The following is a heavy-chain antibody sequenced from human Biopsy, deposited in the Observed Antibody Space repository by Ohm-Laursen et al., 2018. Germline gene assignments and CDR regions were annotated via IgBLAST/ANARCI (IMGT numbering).Heavy chain of an antibody. D-gene: IGHD3-10*01. CDR2: INHSGST. CDR3: ARGLPRIAPMVRGRRTWFDP. CDR1: GASVSSSDYY. Sequence: SETLSLTCSVSGASVSSSDYYWSWIRQTPEKGLEWIGEINHSGSTNYKPSLDSRVAISADTSKNQFSLNLYSVTAADTAVYFCARGLPRIAPMVRGRRTWFDPWGQGTLVTVSS. V-gene: IGHV4-34*01. J-gene: IGHJ5*02.